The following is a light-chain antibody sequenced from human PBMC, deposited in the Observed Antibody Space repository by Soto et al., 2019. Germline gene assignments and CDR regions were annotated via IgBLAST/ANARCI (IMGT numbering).Light chain of an antibody. CDR1: SSDVGGYDY. J-gene: IGLJ3*02. V-gene: IGLV2-11*01. CDR2: DVT. Sequence: QSVLTQPRSVSGSPGHSVTISCTGTSSDVGGYDYVSWYQQHPGKAPKLIIYDVTERPSGVPDRFSGSKSGNTASLTISGIQAEDEADYDGCSSAGSYTSMCGGGTKVTVL. CDR3: CSSAGSYTSM.